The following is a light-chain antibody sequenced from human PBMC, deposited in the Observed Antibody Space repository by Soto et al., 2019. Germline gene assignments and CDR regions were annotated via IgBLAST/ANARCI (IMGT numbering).Light chain of an antibody. J-gene: IGKJ2*01. CDR2: WAS. V-gene: IGKV4-1*01. Sequence: DIVMTQSTDSLAVSLGERATINCKSSQSVLYSSSKRNYLAWFQQKPRQPPNLLIYWASTRESGVPDRFSGSGSGTDFTLTISSLQAEDVAVYYCQEYYSTPYTFGQGTKLEIK. CDR1: QSVLYSSSKRNY. CDR3: QEYYSTPYT.